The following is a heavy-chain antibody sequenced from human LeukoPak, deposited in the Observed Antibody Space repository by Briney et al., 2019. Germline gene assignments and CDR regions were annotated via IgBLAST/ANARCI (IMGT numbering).Heavy chain of an antibody. Sequence: GGSLRLSCAASGFTFSSYAMHWVRQAPGKGLEWVAVISYDGSNKYYADSVKGRFTISRDNSKNTLYLQMNSLRAEDTTVYYCARGAGYFDYWGQGTLVTVSS. CDR3: ARGAGYFDY. CDR2: ISYDGSNK. V-gene: IGHV3-30-3*01. J-gene: IGHJ4*02. CDR1: GFTFSSYA.